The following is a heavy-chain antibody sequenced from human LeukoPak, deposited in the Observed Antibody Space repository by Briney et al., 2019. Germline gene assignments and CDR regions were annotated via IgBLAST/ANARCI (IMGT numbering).Heavy chain of an antibody. V-gene: IGHV1-46*01. CDR1: AYTFTHYS. D-gene: IGHD2-8*01. Sequence: ASVTLSCTSSAYTFTHYSLHWVRQAPGQGLEWKGIINPSGGSTFYSRQFQGRVTMTSDTSTTSIHMELSGLRSDDTAVYYCARDHVETVTLYAAFDIWGQGTAVTVS. J-gene: IGHJ3*02. CDR2: INPSGGST. CDR3: ARDHVETVTLYAAFDI.